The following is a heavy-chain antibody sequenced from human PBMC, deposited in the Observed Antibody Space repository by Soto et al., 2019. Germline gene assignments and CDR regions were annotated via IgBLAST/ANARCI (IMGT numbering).Heavy chain of an antibody. V-gene: IGHV1-18*01. CDR2: ISAYNGNT. D-gene: IGHD5-12*01. Sequence: ASVKVSCKASGYTFTSYGISWVRQAPGQGLEWMGWISAYNGNTNYAQKLQGRVTMTTDTSTSTAYMELRSLRSDDTAVYYCARVGSGYVPYYYMDVWGKGTTVIVSS. J-gene: IGHJ6*03. CDR1: GYTFTSYG. CDR3: ARVGSGYVPYYYMDV.